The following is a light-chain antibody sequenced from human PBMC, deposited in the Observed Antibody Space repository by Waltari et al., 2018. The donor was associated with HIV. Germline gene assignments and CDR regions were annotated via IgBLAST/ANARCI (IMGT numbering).Light chain of an antibody. Sequence: SYVLTQPPSVSVAPGQTARITCAGSNIGGKSVHWHQQKPGQAPVLVCYDDSARPSGIPERFSGSNSGNTATLTISRVEAGDEADYYCQVWDIHSDHVLFGGGTKLTVL. J-gene: IGLJ2*01. CDR3: QVWDIHSDHVL. V-gene: IGLV3-21*02. CDR2: DDS. CDR1: NIGGKS.